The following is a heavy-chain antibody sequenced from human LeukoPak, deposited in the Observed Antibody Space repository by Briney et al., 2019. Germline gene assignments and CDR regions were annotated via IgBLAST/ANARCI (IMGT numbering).Heavy chain of an antibody. CDR2: ISAYNGNT. V-gene: IGHV1-18*01. D-gene: IGHD6-13*01. J-gene: IGHJ4*02. CDR1: GGTFSSYA. Sequence: ASVKVSCKASGGTFSSYAISWVRQAPGQGLEWMGWISAYNGNTNYAQKLQGRVTMTTDTSTSTAYMELRSLRSDDTAVYYCARDWELVAAAGIFDSGGQGPLATVSS. CDR3: ARDWELVAAAGIFDS.